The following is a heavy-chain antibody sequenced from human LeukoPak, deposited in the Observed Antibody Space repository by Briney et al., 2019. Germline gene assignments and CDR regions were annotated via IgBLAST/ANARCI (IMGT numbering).Heavy chain of an antibody. J-gene: IGHJ6*03. D-gene: IGHD6-6*01. CDR1: GIAFSDYF. V-gene: IGHV3-11*04. CDR3: ARDMSAAARPGVTLAYMDV. CDR2: ISGSGSYI. Sequence: PGGSLSLSCAASGIAFSDYFMTWIRQAPGKGPEWLAHISGSGSYIYYADSVKGRFTISRDNAKNSLYLQMNSLRAEDTAVYYCARDMSAAARPGVTLAYMDVWGKGTTVTVSS.